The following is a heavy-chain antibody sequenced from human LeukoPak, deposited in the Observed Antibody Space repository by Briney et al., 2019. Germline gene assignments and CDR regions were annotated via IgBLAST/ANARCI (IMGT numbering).Heavy chain of an antibody. D-gene: IGHD1-26*01. Sequence: SETLSLTCTVSGYSISIGNHWVWIRQPPEKGLEWIGSIFPSGTPYYNPSLKSRVTISIDTSKNQFSLRLSSVTAADTAMYYCASLGGYQGGNFDYWGQGTLLTVSS. CDR1: GYSISIGNH. CDR2: IFPSGTP. CDR3: ASLGGYQGGNFDY. J-gene: IGHJ4*02. V-gene: IGHV4-38-2*02.